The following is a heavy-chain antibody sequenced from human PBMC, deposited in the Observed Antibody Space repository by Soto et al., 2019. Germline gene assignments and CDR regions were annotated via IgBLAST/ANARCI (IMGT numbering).Heavy chain of an antibody. D-gene: IGHD2-2*01. J-gene: IGHJ4*02. CDR3: ARELFSTSPHPY. CDR1: GFTFSICG. Sequence: LRLSCAASGFTFSICGVHWVRQAPGKWLEWVAVICYAGSNKYYADSVEGRFTISKDNYKNTLYLQMNSLRAEDTAVYYCARELFSTSPHPYWGQGTLVTVSS. V-gene: IGHV3-33*01. CDR2: ICYAGSNK.